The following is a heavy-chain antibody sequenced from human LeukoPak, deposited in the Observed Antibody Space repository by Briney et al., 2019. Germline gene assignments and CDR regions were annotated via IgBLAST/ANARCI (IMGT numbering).Heavy chain of an antibody. CDR2: INPNSGGT. V-gene: IGHV1-2*02. J-gene: IGHJ4*02. D-gene: IGHD4-17*01. CDR1: GYTFTGYY. CDR3: ARLTLYGDYPPDY. Sequence: ASVKVSCKASGYTFTGYYMHWVRQAPGQGLEWMGWINPNSGGTNYAQKFQGRVTMTRDTSISTAYMELSRLRSDDTAVYYCARLTLYGDYPPDYWGQGTLVTVST.